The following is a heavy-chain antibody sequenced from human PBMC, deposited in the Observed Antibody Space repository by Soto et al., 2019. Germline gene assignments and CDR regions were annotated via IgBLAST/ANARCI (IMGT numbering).Heavy chain of an antibody. CDR3: ARDGGSY. Sequence: QVQLVESGGGVVQPGRSLRLSCAASGFTFSNYAMHWVRKAPGKGLEWVAVISYDGSNKYYADSVKGRFTISRDNSKNTLYLQMNSLRAEDTAVYHCARDGGSYWGQGTLVTVSS. CDR1: GFTFSNYA. CDR2: ISYDGSNK. V-gene: IGHV3-30-3*01. J-gene: IGHJ4*02. D-gene: IGHD3-16*01.